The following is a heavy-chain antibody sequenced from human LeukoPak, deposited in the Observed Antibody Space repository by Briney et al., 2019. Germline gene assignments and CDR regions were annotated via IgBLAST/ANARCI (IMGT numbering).Heavy chain of an antibody. CDR1: GFTFSSYA. CDR2: ISYDGSNK. J-gene: IGHJ4*02. V-gene: IGHV3-30*14. CDR3: ARVSSSWYDWGSNQGYFDY. Sequence: GGSLRLSCAASGFTFSSYAMHWVRQAPGKGLEWVAVISYDGSNKYYADSVKGRFTISRDNSKNTLYLQMNSLRAEDTAVYYCARVSSSWYDWGSNQGYFDYWGQGTLVTVSS. D-gene: IGHD6-13*01.